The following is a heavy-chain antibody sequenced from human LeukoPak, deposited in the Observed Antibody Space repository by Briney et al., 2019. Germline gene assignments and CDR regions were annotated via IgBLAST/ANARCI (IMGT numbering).Heavy chain of an antibody. Sequence: VASVKASCKASGGTFSSYAISWVRQAPGQGLEWMGGIIPIFGTANYAQKFQGRVTITADESTSTAYMELSSLRSEDTAVYYCARDRAPVLRFLEWPYNWFDPWGQGTLVTVSS. CDR2: IIPIFGTA. J-gene: IGHJ5*02. D-gene: IGHD3-3*01. CDR3: ARDRAPVLRFLEWPYNWFDP. CDR1: GGTFSSYA. V-gene: IGHV1-69*01.